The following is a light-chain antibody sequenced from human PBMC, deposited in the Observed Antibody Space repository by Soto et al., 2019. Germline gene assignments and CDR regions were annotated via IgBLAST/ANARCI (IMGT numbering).Light chain of an antibody. J-gene: IGKJ1*01. Sequence: ATQMTQSPSSLSASLRDRVTISCRASQGISNYLAWYQQRPGKAPTLLIFGAATLQSGVPSRVSASGSGPDFTLTISSLHPEDFATYYCLQDDNNPWTFGQGKKVEIK. CDR1: QGISNY. CDR3: LQDDNNPWT. V-gene: IGKV1-6*01. CDR2: GAA.